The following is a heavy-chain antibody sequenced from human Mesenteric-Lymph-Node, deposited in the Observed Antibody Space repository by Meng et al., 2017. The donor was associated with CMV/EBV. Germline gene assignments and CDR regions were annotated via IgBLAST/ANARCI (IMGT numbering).Heavy chain of an antibody. Sequence: GGSLRLSCAASGLFVNNNYMAWVRQAPGKGLEWVSVIYGTGSTYYADSVKGRFTISRDNAKNSLYLQMNSLRAEDTAVYYCARERSSSWYHYYYYYGMDVWGQGTTVTVSS. CDR2: IYGTGST. J-gene: IGHJ6*02. CDR1: GLFVNNNY. CDR3: ARERSSSWYHYYYYYGMDV. D-gene: IGHD6-13*01. V-gene: IGHV3-53*01.